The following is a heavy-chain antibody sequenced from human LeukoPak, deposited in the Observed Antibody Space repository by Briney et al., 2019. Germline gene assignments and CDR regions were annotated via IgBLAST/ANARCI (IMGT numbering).Heavy chain of an antibody. D-gene: IGHD1-1*01. CDR2: FDPEDGET. Sequence: ASVKVSCKVSGYTLTELSMHWVRPAPGKGLEWIGGFDPEDGETIYAQKFQGRVTMTEDTSTDTAYMELSSLRSEDTAVYYCATYNWNTFDYYYMDVWGKGTTVTVSS. V-gene: IGHV1-24*01. CDR1: GYTLTELS. CDR3: ATYNWNTFDYYYMDV. J-gene: IGHJ6*03.